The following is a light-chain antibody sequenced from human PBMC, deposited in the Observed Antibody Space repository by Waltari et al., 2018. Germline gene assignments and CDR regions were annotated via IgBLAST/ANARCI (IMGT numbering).Light chain of an antibody. CDR1: NLEDKF. J-gene: IGLJ1*01. V-gene: IGLV3-1*01. Sequence: YELTQPPSVSVSPGQTASISCSGDNLEDKFASWYQQKPGQSPLLVIYQDNRRPSGIPERFSGANSGNTATLIISGTQAMDEADYYCQAWDSGTAVFGTGTKVTVL. CDR2: QDN. CDR3: QAWDSGTAV.